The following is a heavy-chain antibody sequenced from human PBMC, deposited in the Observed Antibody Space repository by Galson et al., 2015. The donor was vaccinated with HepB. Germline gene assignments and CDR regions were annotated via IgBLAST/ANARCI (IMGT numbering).Heavy chain of an antibody. CDR3: ARDTRGLAYYYGMDV. J-gene: IGHJ6*02. V-gene: IGHV3-30-3*01. CDR2: ISYDGSNK. CDR1: GFTFSSYA. Sequence: SLRLSCADSGFTFSSYAMHWVRQAPGKGLEWVAVISYDGSNKYYADSVKGRFTISRDNSKNTLYLQMNSLRAEDTAVYYCARDTRGLAYYYGMDVWGQGTTVTVSS. D-gene: IGHD1-1*01.